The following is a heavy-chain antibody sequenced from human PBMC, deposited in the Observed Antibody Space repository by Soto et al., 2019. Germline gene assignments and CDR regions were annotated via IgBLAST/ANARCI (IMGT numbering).Heavy chain of an antibody. CDR3: ARQITMVRGIDF. J-gene: IGHJ4*02. D-gene: IGHD3-10*01. CDR2: IYFNENT. Sequence: PSETLSLTCTVSGGSISSSSHYWGWIRQPPGQGLEWIGYIYFNENTYYNPSPKTRVTISVGTSKSQFSLKLNAVTAADSAVYYCARQITMVRGIDFWGPGISVTVSS. V-gene: IGHV4-39*01. CDR1: GGSISSSSHY.